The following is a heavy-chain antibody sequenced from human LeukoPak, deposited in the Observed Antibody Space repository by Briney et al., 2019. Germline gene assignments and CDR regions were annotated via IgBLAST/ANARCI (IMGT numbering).Heavy chain of an antibody. J-gene: IGHJ4*02. CDR1: GGSFSGYY. V-gene: IGHV4-34*01. Sequence: PSETLSLTCAVYGGSFSGYYWGWIRQPPGKGLEWIGTIYYSGYIYYSPSLKSRVTISLDTSKNQFSLKLTSVTAADTAVYYCARGPTSMTTVTPPLHWGQGTLVTVSS. D-gene: IGHD4-17*01. CDR3: ARGPTSMTTVTPPLH. CDR2: IYYSGYI.